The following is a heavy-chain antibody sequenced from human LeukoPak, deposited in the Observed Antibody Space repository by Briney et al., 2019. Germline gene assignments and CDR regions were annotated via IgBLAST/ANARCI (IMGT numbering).Heavy chain of an antibody. CDR3: ARQGIVPAAVIDY. CDR2: TNHSGST. Sequence: PSETLSLTCAVYGGSFSGYYWSWIRQPPGKGLEWIGETNHSGSTNYNPSLKSRVTISVDTSKNQFSLKLSSVTAADTAVYYCARQGIVPAAVIDYWGQGTLVTVSS. V-gene: IGHV4-34*01. D-gene: IGHD2-2*01. CDR1: GGSFSGYY. J-gene: IGHJ4*02.